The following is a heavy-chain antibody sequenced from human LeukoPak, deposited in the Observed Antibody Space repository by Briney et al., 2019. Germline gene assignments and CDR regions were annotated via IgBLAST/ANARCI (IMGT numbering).Heavy chain of an antibody. CDR1: GGSISSGGYY. Sequence: SETLSLTCTVSGGSISSGGYYWSWIRQHPGRGLEWNGCIYYSGSTYYNPSLKSRVTISVDTSKNQFSLKLSSVTAADTAVYYCARSIMITFGGVTGWDYWGQGTLVTVSS. D-gene: IGHD3-16*01. J-gene: IGHJ4*02. V-gene: IGHV4-31*03. CDR3: ARSIMITFGGVTGWDY. CDR2: IYYSGST.